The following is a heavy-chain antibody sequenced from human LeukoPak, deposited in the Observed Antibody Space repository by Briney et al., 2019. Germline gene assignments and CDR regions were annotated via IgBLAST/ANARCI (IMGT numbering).Heavy chain of an antibody. Sequence: QPGRSLRLSCAASGFTFSSYGMHWVRQAPGKGLEWVAVISYDGSNKYYADSMKGRFTISRDNSKNTLYLQMNSLRAEDTAVYYCAKDQTQLRSGCSDYWGQGTLVTVSS. CDR1: GFTFSSYG. CDR2: ISYDGSNK. V-gene: IGHV3-30*18. CDR3: AKDQTQLRSGCSDY. D-gene: IGHD6-19*01. J-gene: IGHJ4*02.